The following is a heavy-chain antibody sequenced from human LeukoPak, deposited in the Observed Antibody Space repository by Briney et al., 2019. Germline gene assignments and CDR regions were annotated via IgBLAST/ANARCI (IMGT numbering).Heavy chain of an antibody. D-gene: IGHD2-15*01. V-gene: IGHV1-2*06. CDR1: GYTFTGYY. J-gene: IGHJ4*02. CDR2: INPNSGGT. Sequence: GASVKVSXKASGYTFTGYYMHWVRQAPGQGLEWMGRINPNSGGTNYAQKFQGRVTMTRDTSISTAYMELSRLRSDDTAVYYCARGRRSGGSCYSDYWGQGTLVTVSS. CDR3: ARGRRSGGSCYSDY.